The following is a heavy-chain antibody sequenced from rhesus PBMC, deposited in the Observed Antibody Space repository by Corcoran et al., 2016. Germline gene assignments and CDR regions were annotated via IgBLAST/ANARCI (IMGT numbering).Heavy chain of an antibody. Sequence: EVQLVESGGGLVQPGGSLRLSCAGSGFTFNPYGLNWVRQAPGKGLDWVAVISSDGTKKSCADSVKDRFTVSRDNSKNVVYLQMNNLKLDDTALYYCTRFDYWGRGVLVTVSS. J-gene: IGHJ4*01. CDR2: ISSDGTKK. CDR1: GFTFNPYG. CDR3: TRFDY. V-gene: IGHV3-54*02.